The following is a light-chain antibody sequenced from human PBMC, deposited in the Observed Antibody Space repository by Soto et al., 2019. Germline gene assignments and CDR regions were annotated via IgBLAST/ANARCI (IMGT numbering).Light chain of an antibody. Sequence: EIVLTQSPATLSLSPGESATLSCRASQSVSSYLAWYQQKPGQAPRLLIYDASNRATGIPARFSGSGSGTDFTLTISSLEPEDFAVYYCHQRSYWLTFGGGTKVEIK. CDR1: QSVSSY. CDR3: HQRSYWLT. J-gene: IGKJ4*01. CDR2: DAS. V-gene: IGKV3-11*01.